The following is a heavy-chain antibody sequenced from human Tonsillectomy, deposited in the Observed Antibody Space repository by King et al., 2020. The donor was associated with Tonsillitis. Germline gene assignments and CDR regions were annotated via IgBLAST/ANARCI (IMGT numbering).Heavy chain of an antibody. D-gene: IGHD1-20*01. CDR1: GDIFSTYG. V-gene: IGHV1-69*15. Sequence: QLVQSGAEVKKPGSSVKVSCKASGDIFSTYGISWVRQAPGQGLEWMGRIIPIFSTTDYAQKFQGRVTITADESTSTAYMELSSLRSDDTAVYYCARDNCNPGDYYYGMDVWGQGTTVTVSS. J-gene: IGHJ6*02. CDR2: IIPIFSTT. CDR3: ARDNCNPGDYYYGMDV.